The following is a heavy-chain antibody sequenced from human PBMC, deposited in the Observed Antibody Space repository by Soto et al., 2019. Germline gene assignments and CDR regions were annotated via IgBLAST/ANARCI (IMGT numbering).Heavy chain of an antibody. CDR3: AKNQGVELVPLATVDWFDP. CDR1: GFIFENFG. Sequence: GGSLRLSCAASGFIFENFGMSWVRQAPGKGLEWISSISGSGFKKYYADSVKGRFTISRDNSKSTVYLELNNLSAEDTAVYHCAKNQGVELVPLATVDWFDPWGQGSVVTGS. D-gene: IGHD1-26*01. J-gene: IGHJ5*02. V-gene: IGHV3-23*01. CDR2: ISGSGFKK.